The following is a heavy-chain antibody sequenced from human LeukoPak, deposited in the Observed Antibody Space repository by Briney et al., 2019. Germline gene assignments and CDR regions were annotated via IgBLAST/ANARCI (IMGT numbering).Heavy chain of an antibody. CDR1: GGSVSSSVSY. Sequence: SETLSLTCTVSGGSVSSSVSYWGWLRQPPGKGLEWIGTVSYSGNTYYNPSLKSRVTISVDRSKNQFFLSLYFVTAADTAMYYCARPSGSPYWYFDLWGRGMLVTVSP. CDR2: VSYSGNT. J-gene: IGHJ2*01. D-gene: IGHD3-3*01. CDR3: ARPSGSPYWYFDL. V-gene: IGHV4-39*01.